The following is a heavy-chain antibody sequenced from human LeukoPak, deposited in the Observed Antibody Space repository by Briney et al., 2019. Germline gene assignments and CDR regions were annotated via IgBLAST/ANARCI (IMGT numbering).Heavy chain of an antibody. J-gene: IGHJ4*02. CDR1: GFTFTSYD. D-gene: IGHD4-17*01. Sequence: ASVKVSCKASGFTFTSYDISWVRQATGQGLERMGWMNPNSGNTGYAQKFQGRVTMTRNTSISTAYMELSSLRSEDTAVYYCARVGYTDYGDYVFDYWGQGTLVTVSS. V-gene: IGHV1-8*01. CDR2: MNPNSGNT. CDR3: ARVGYTDYGDYVFDY.